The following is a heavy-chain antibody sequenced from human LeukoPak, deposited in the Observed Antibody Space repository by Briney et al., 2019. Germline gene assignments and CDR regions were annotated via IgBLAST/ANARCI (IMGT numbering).Heavy chain of an antibody. Sequence: PSGTPSLTCAVSGGSISSSNWWSWVRQPPGKGLEWIGEIYHSGSTNYNPSLKSRVTISVDTSKNQFSLKLSSVTAADTAVYYCARGLGYSSGPRGWFDPWGQGTLVTVSS. V-gene: IGHV4-4*02. CDR1: GGSISSSNW. CDR2: IYHSGST. CDR3: ARGLGYSSGPRGWFDP. D-gene: IGHD6-19*01. J-gene: IGHJ5*02.